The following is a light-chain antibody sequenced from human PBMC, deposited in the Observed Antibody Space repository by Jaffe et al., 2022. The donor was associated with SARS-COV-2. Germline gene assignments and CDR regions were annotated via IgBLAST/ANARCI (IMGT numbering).Light chain of an antibody. CDR2: GAS. CDR3: QQYGSSPPYT. Sequence: EVVLTQSPGTLSLSPGEKATLSCRASQSVSSDQLAWYQQKPGQAPRLLIYGASNRVTGIPDRFSGSGSGTDFTLTISRLEPEDFAVYYCQQYGSSPPYTFGQGTKLEIK. J-gene: IGKJ2*01. CDR1: QSVSSDQ. V-gene: IGKV3-20*01.